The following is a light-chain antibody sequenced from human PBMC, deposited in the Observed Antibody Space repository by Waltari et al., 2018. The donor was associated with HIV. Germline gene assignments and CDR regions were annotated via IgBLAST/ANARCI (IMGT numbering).Light chain of an antibody. J-gene: IGKJ2*01. V-gene: IGKV1-6*01. CDR2: DAS. CDR1: QGIDKE. CDR3: LQDYSIPFT. Sequence: IQMTQSPSSLSASVGDTVTFTCRASQGIDKELDWYQQKPGKAPTVLIYDASSLLTGASSRFSGSGSGTDFSLTITSLQPEDVATYYCLQDYSIPFTFGQGTKVEIK.